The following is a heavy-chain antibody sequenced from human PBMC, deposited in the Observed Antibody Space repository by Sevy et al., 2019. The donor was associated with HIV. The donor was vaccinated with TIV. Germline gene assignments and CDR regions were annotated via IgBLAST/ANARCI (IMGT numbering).Heavy chain of an antibody. D-gene: IGHD2-21*02. Sequence: GGSLRLSCAASGFTFTLYAIHWVRQAPGKGLEWVAVISYSGTNKYYADSVKGRFTISRDDSKNTAYLQMNILRTDDTAVYYCARVAVEYCTDDCYHRFDYWGQGTQVTVSS. CDR3: ARVAVEYCTDDCYHRFDY. CDR1: GFTFTLYA. CDR2: ISYSGTNK. J-gene: IGHJ4*02. V-gene: IGHV3-30-3*01.